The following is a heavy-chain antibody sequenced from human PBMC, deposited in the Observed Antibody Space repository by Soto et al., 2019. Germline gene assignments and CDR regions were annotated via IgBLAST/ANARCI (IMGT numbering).Heavy chain of an antibody. CDR2: ISKDESSK. D-gene: IGHD3-16*01. CDR1: GFTFSAYP. J-gene: IGHJ4*02. Sequence: QVQLVESGGGVVQPGRSLRLSCAASGFTFSAYPMHWVRQAPGKGLEWVALISKDESSKKYADSVKGRFTISRDNSKSTLYLQMDSLTTEDTAVYYCVRDRSLLHMGDFGCWGQGTLVTVSS. V-gene: IGHV3-30-3*01. CDR3: VRDRSLLHMGDFGC.